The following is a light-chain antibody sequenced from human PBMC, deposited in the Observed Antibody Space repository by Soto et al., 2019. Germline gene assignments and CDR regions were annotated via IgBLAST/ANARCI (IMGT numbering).Light chain of an antibody. CDR1: QNISRS. CDR3: HQYNGWPRT. Sequence: EIEMTPSPFALSESPRERATLSCRASQNISRSLAWYQQKPSQGPSLLIYGTSTRAGGVPARFSGGGSGTEFTLTITSLQSEDFAVYYCHQYNGWPRTVGQGSKVDI. J-gene: IGKJ1*01. V-gene: IGKV3-15*01. CDR2: GTS.